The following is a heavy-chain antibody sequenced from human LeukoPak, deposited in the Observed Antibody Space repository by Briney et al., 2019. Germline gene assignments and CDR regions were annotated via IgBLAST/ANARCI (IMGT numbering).Heavy chain of an antibody. V-gene: IGHV3-7*01. CDR2: IKQDGSEK. Sequence: GGSLRLSCAASGFTFSTYWMSWVRQAPGKGLEWVANIKQDGSEKYYVDSVKGRFTISRDNAKNSLYLQMNTLRPEDTAVYYCGRGFSIVPAGIPDYWGLGTLVTVSS. CDR1: GFTFSTYW. D-gene: IGHD2-2*02. CDR3: GRGFSIVPAGIPDY. J-gene: IGHJ4*02.